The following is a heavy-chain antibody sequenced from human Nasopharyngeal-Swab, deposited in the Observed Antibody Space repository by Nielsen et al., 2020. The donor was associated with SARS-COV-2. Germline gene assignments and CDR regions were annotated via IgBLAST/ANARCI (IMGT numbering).Heavy chain of an antibody. CDR3: ARLDWLLKREALADY. V-gene: IGHV4-39*01. CDR2: IYYSGST. CDR1: GGSISSSSYY. Sequence: SETLSLTCTVSGGSISSSSYYWGWIRQPPGKGLEWIGSIYYSGSTYYNPSLKSRVTISVDTSKNQFSLKLSSVTAADTAVYYCARLDWLLKREALADYWGQGTLVTVSS. J-gene: IGHJ4*02. D-gene: IGHD3-9*01.